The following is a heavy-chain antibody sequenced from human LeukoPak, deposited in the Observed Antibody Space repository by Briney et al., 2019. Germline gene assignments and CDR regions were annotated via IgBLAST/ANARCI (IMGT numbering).Heavy chain of an antibody. D-gene: IGHD3-22*01. CDR2: IWYDGSNI. CDR1: GFSFSSHG. J-gene: IGHJ4*02. V-gene: IGHV3-33*01. CDR3: ARARNDYDSNGFSLIDY. Sequence: PGTSLRLSCAASGFSFSSHGMHWVRQAPGKGLEWVAVIWYDGSNIYYADSVKGRFTISRDNSKNTLYLQMNSLRAEDTALYYCARARNDYDSNGFSLIDYWGQGTLVTVSS.